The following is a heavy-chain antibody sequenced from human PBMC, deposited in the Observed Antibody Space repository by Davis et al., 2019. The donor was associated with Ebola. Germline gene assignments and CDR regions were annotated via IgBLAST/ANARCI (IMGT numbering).Heavy chain of an antibody. Sequence: GESLKISCAASGSTFSSYWMSWVRQAPGKGLEWVANIKQDGSEKYYVDAVKGRFTISRDNAKNSLYLQMNSLRAEDTAVYYCARDEYTSSWTDYFYYNGMDVWGQGTTVAVSS. CDR2: IKQDGSEK. D-gene: IGHD6-13*01. CDR1: GSTFSSYW. V-gene: IGHV3-7*01. CDR3: ARDEYTSSWTDYFYYNGMDV. J-gene: IGHJ6*02.